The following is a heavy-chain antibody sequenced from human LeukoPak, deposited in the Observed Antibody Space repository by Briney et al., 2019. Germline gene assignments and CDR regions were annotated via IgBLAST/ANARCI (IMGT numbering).Heavy chain of an antibody. CDR2: IRYDGSNK. V-gene: IGHV3-30*02. J-gene: IGHJ4*02. D-gene: IGHD3-22*01. CDR1: GFTFSSYG. CDR3: AKGGMIVVVTIDY. Sequence: GGSLRLSCAASGFTFSSYGMHWVRQAPGKGLEWVAFIRYDGSNKYYADSVKGRFTISRDNSKNTLYLQMNSLRAEDTAVYYCAKGGMIVVVTIDYWGQGTLVTVSS.